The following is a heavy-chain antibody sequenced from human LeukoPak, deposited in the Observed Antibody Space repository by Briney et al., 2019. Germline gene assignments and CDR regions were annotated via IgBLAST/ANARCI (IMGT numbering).Heavy chain of an antibody. CDR2: IIPILGIA. CDR1: GGTFSSYA. J-gene: IGHJ4*02. Sequence: SVKVSCKASGGTFSSYAISWVRQAPGQGLEWMGRIIPILGIANYAQKFQGRVTITADKSTSTAYMELSSLRSEDTAVYYCARVPPGYYDSSGYPYYFDYWGQGPLDIVSS. V-gene: IGHV1-69*04. CDR3: ARVPPGYYDSSGYPYYFDY. D-gene: IGHD3-22*01.